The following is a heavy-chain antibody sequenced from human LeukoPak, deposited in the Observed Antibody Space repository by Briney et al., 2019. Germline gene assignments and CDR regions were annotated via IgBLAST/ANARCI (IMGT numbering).Heavy chain of an antibody. CDR2: IIPIFGTA. J-gene: IGHJ5*02. CDR1: GGTFSSYA. D-gene: IGHD5-18*01. Sequence: ASVKVSCKASGGTFSSYAISWVRQAPGQGLEWMGGIIPIFGTANYAQKFQGRVTITADESTSTAYMELSSLRSEDTAVYFCARVTHTELSTWFDPWGQGTLVTVSS. V-gene: IGHV1-69*01. CDR3: ARVTHTELSTWFDP.